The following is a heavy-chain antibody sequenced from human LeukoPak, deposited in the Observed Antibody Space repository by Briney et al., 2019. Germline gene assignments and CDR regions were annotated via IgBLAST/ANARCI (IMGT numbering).Heavy chain of an antibody. CDR2: IYSGGST. Sequence: GGSLRLSCAASGFTVSSNYMSWVRQAPGKGLEWVSVIYSGGSTYYADSVKGRFTISGDNSKNTLYLQMNSLRAEDTAVYYCAKRPPMNYGDYGRDYWGQGTLVTVSS. V-gene: IGHV3-53*01. J-gene: IGHJ4*02. CDR1: GFTVSSNY. CDR3: AKRPPMNYGDYGRDY. D-gene: IGHD4-17*01.